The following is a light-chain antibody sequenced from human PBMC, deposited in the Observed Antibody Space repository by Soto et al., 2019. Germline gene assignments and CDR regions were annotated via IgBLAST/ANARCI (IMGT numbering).Light chain of an antibody. CDR2: DVN. Sequence: QSALTQPRSVSGSPGQSVTISCTGTSSDVGRYDYVSWYQHHPGKAPKLLTYDVNKWPSGVPDRFSGSKSGNTASLSISGLQAEDEADYYCCSKAGTSTAVFGGGTKVTVL. CDR3: CSKAGTSTAV. V-gene: IGLV2-11*01. CDR1: SSDVGRYDY. J-gene: IGLJ2*01.